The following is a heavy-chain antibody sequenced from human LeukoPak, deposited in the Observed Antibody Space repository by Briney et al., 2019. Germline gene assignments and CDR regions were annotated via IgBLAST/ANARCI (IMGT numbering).Heavy chain of an antibody. J-gene: IGHJ4*02. CDR1: GGSFSGYY. CDR2: INHSGST. Sequence: PSETLSLTCAVYGGSFSGYYWSWIRQPPGKGLEWIGEINHSGSTNYNPSLKSRVTISVDTSKNQFSLKLSSVTAADTAVYYCARGYCSSTSCLYYSDYWGQGTLVTVSS. D-gene: IGHD2-2*01. CDR3: ARGYCSSTSCLYYSDY. V-gene: IGHV4-34*01.